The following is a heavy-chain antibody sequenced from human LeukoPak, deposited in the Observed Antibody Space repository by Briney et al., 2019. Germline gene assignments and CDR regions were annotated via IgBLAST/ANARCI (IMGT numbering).Heavy chain of an antibody. CDR1: GYTFTGYY. D-gene: IGHD3-16*01. CDR2: INPNSGGT. J-gene: IGHJ4*02. V-gene: IGHV1-2*06. Sequence: GASVKVSCKASGYTFTGYYMHWVRQAPGQGLDWMGRINPNSGGTNYAQKFQGRVTMTRDTSISTAYMELSRLRSDDTAVYYCARVRAGLSFDYWGQGTLVTVSS. CDR3: ARVRAGLSFDY.